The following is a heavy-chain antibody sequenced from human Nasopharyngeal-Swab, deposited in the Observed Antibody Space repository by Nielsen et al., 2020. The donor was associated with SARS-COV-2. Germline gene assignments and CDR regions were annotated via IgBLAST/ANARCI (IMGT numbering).Heavy chain of an antibody. Sequence: GGSLRLSCAASGFTFTSYAINWVRQAPGKGLEWVSGISGSGDKPYYADSVRGRFIISRDTSRNTLYLQMNSLRAEDTALYYCAKDSGAGFCSAGTCFPTNHWGRGTLVTVSS. V-gene: IGHV3-23*01. CDR2: ISGSGDKP. CDR3: AKDSGAGFCSAGTCFPTNH. CDR1: GFTFTSYA. D-gene: IGHD2-15*01. J-gene: IGHJ5*02.